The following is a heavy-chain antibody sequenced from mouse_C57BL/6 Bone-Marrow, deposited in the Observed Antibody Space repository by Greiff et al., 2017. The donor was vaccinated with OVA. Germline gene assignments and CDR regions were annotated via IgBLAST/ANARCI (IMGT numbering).Heavy chain of an antibody. V-gene: IGHV1-64*01. D-gene: IGHD1-1*01. CDR2: IHPNSGST. J-gene: IGHJ4*01. CDR3: ARGITTVVDYAMDY. CDR1: GYTFTSYW. Sequence: VKLQESGAELVKPGASVKLSCKASGYTFTSYWMHWVKQRPGQGLEWIGMIHPNSGSTNYNEKFKSKATLTVDKSSSTAYMQLSSLTSEDSAVYYCARGITTVVDYAMDYWGQGTSVTVSS.